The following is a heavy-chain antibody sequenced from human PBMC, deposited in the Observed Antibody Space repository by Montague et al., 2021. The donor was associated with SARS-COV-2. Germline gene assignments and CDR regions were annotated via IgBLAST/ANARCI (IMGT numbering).Heavy chain of an antibody. J-gene: IGHJ4*02. D-gene: IGHD4-17*01. V-gene: IGHV2-5*08. CDR1: GFSLSTSGMC. Sequence: PALVKPTQTLTLTCTFSGFSLSTSGMCVSWIRQPPGEALEWLALIDWDDDKRYSPSLKRRLTITKDTSKNQVVLTMTNMDPVDTATYYCAHSYGDYLFDYWGQGTLVTVSS. CDR3: AHSYGDYLFDY. CDR2: IDWDDDK.